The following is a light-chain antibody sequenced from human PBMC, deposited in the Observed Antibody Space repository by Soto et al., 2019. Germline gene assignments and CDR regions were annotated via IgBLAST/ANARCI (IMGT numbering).Light chain of an antibody. CDR1: NIGSKS. V-gene: IGLV3-21*02. J-gene: IGLJ1*01. CDR3: QVWDSSSDRYV. Sequence: SYELTQPPSVSVAPGQTARITCGGNNIGSKSVHWYQQKPGQAPVLVVYGDSDRPSGIPERFSGSNSGNTATLTISRVEAGDEADYYCQVWDSSSDRYVFGTGTQLTVL. CDR2: GDS.